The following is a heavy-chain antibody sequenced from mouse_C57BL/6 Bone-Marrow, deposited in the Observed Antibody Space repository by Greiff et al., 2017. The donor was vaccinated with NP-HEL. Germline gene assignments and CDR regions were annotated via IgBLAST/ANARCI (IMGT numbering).Heavy chain of an antibody. D-gene: IGHD1-1*01. Sequence: EVKLVESGGGLVKPGGSLKLSCAASGFTFSSYAMSWVRQTPEKRLEWVATISDGGSYTYYPDNVKGRFTISRDNTKNNLYLQMSHLKSEDTAMYYCASYDYYGSSPMDYWGQGTSVTVSS. J-gene: IGHJ4*01. CDR2: ISDGGSYT. CDR1: GFTFSSYA. V-gene: IGHV5-4*03. CDR3: ASYDYYGSSPMDY.